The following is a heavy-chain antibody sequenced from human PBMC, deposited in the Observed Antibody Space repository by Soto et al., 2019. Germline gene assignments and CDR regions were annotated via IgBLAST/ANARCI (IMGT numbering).Heavy chain of an antibody. CDR2: IFYSWST. D-gene: IGHD3-10*01. J-gene: IGHJ2*01. Sequence: SETLSLTCTVSGGSISPYFWSWIRQPPGKGLEWIGYIFYSWSTNYNPSLTSRVTISVDTSKNQFSLKLSSVTAADTAVYYCARGRYYGSGTPIKYFDLWGRGTLVTVSS. CDR3: ARGRYYGSGTPIKYFDL. CDR1: GGSISPYF. V-gene: IGHV4-59*01.